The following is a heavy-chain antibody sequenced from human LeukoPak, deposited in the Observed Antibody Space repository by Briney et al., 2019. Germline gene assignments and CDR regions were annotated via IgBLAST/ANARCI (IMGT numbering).Heavy chain of an antibody. CDR3: ARYGYSGYDWSDY. V-gene: IGHV4-34*01. CDR1: GGSFSGYY. Sequence: SETLSLTCAVYGGSFSGYYWSWIRQPPGKGLEWIGEINHSGSTNYNPSLKSRVTISVGTSKNQFSLKLSSVTAADTAVYYCARYGYSGYDWSDYWGQGTLVTVSS. CDR2: INHSGST. D-gene: IGHD5-12*01. J-gene: IGHJ4*02.